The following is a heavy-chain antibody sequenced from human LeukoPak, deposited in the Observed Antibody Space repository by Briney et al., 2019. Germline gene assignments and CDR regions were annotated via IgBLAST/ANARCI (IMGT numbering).Heavy chain of an antibody. J-gene: IGHJ6*03. CDR3: ARHVVRYSYTGRRGPDYYYYYYMDV. V-gene: IGHV4-34*01. CDR2: INHSGST. Sequence: SETLSLTCAVYGGSFSGYYWSWIRQPPGKGLEWIGEINHSGSTNYNPSLKSRVTISVDTSKNQFSLKLSSVTAADTAVYYCARHVVRYSYTGRRGPDYYYYYYMDVWGKGTTVTISS. D-gene: IGHD5-18*01. CDR1: GGSFSGYY.